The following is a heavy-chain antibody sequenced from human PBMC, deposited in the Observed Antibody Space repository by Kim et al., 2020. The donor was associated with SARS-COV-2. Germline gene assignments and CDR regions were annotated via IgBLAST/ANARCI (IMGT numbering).Heavy chain of an antibody. CDR3: VRYNIKGSAIFDH. V-gene: IGHV3-23*01. Sequence: GGSLRLSCAASGSTFNPYAMSWVRQAPGKGLAWVSDINGNGGGTYYADSVKGRFTISRDNSKNMLYLQMNNLRADDTAVYYCVRYNIKGSAIFDHWTQGT. D-gene: IGHD1-20*01. CDR2: INGNGGGT. J-gene: IGHJ4*02. CDR1: GSTFNPYA.